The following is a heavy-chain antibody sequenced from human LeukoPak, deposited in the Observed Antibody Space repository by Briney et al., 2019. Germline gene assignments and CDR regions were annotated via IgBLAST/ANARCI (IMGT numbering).Heavy chain of an antibody. CDR3: TRDPDG. V-gene: IGHV3-66*01. J-gene: IGHJ4*02. Sequence: GGSLRLSCAASGFTVTNYYMSWVRQAPRKGLEWVSVIYSGGDTFHADSVKGRFTLSRDNSKNILYLQVDSLRAEDTAVYYCTRDPDGWGQGTLVTVSS. CDR1: GFTVTNYY. CDR2: IYSGGDT.